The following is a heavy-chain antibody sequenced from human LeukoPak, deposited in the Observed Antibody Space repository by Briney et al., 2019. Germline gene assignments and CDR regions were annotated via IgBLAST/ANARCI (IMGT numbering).Heavy chain of an antibody. J-gene: IGHJ3*02. CDR1: GGSISSYC. V-gene: IGHV4-4*07. Sequence: SETLSLTCTVSGGSISSYCWSWIRQPAGKGLERIGRIYSRGSTNYNPSLKSRVTMSVDTSKDQFSLKLSSVTAADTAVYYCARASITRVAFDIWGQGTMVTVSS. CDR2: IYSRGST. D-gene: IGHD3-10*01. CDR3: ARASITRVAFDI.